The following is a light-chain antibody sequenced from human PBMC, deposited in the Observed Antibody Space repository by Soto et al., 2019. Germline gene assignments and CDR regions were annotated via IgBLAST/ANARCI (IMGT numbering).Light chain of an antibody. V-gene: IGKV2D-29*02. CDR1: QSLLHIPGVTV. CDR3: MQSTQLPPT. CDR2: EVS. Sequence: DVVMTQATLSLSVAPGQPASISCKCSQSLLHIPGVTVPLWYHQKPGQSPQRLIYEVSTRVSGVPDRFSGSGAGTDFTLEISRVETDDVGIYYCMQSTQLPPTFGQGTRLEIK. J-gene: IGKJ5*01.